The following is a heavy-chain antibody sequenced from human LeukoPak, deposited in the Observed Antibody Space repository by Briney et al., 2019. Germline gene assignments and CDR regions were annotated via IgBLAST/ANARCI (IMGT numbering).Heavy chain of an antibody. V-gene: IGHV3-30*03. CDR2: ISYDGSNK. J-gene: IGHJ6*02. CDR1: GFTFSSYG. D-gene: IGHD2-2*01. CDR3: ARDRTVHGMDV. Sequence: GRSLRLSCAASGFTFSSYGMHWVRQAPGKGLEWVAVISYDGSNKYYADSVKGRFTISRDNSKNTLYLQMNSLRAEDTAVYYCARDRTVHGMDVWGQGTTVTVSS.